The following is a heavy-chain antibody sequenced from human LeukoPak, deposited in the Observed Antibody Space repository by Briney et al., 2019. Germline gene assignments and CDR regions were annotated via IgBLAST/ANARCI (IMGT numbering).Heavy chain of an antibody. CDR2: IYPGDSDT. CDR3: ARPLGIVGATGHDAFYI. D-gene: IGHD1-26*01. CDR1: RYSFTSYW. V-gene: IGHV5-51*01. J-gene: IGHJ3*02. Sequence: GESLKISCKGSRYSFTSYWIGWVRQMPGKGLEGMGIIYPGDSDTRYSPSFQGHVTISADNSISTAYLQWSSLKASDTAMYYCARPLGIVGATGHDAFYIWGQGTMVTVSS.